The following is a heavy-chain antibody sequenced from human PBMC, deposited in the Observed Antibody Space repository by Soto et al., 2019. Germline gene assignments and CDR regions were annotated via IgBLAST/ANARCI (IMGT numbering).Heavy chain of an antibody. V-gene: IGHV4-59*12. CDR1: GGSISSYY. D-gene: IGHD4-17*01. CDR3: ARDPLYEYGDLSHVFEI. Sequence: PSETLSLTCTVSGGSISSYYWSWILQPPGKGLEWIGYIYYSGSTNYSPSLKNRVAISVDTSKNQFSLKLSSVTAADTAVYFCARDPLYEYGDLSHVFEIWGQGKMVTV. J-gene: IGHJ3*02. CDR2: IYYSGST.